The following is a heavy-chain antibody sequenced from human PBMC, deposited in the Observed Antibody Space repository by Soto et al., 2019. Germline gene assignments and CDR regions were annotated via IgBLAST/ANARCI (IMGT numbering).Heavy chain of an antibody. V-gene: IGHV3-15*01. CDR3: TTDYGDYFDY. Sequence: PGGSLRLSCAASGFTFSNAWMSWVRQAPGKGLEWVGRIKSKTDGGATDYAAPVKGRFTISRDDSKNTLFLQMNSLKTEDTALYYCTTDYGDYFDYWGQGTLVTVSS. CDR1: GFTFSNAW. J-gene: IGHJ4*02. CDR2: IKSKTDGGAT. D-gene: IGHD4-17*01.